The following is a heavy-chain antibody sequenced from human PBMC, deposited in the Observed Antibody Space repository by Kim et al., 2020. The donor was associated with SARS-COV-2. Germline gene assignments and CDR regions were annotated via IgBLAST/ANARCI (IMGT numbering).Heavy chain of an antibody. CDR2: MNPNSGNT. V-gene: IGHV1-8*01. J-gene: IGHJ5*02. Sequence: ASVKVSCKASGYTFTSYDINWVRQATGQGLEWMGWMNPNSGNTGYAQKFQGRVTMTRNTSISTAYMELSSLRSEDTAVYYCATGLYSSSWYEGYWFDPWGQGTLVTVSS. CDR3: ATGLYSSSWYEGYWFDP. D-gene: IGHD6-13*01. CDR1: GYTFTSYD.